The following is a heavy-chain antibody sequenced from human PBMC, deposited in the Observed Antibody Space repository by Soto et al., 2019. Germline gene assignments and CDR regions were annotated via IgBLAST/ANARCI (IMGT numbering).Heavy chain of an antibody. CDR3: ANNDGWNFDS. D-gene: IGHD6-19*01. J-gene: IGHJ4*02. CDR1: GGSISSGKW. CDR2: IYHGGSA. Sequence: QVHLQESGPGLVKPSGTLSLICDVSGGSISSGKWWSWVRQPPGKGLEWIGEIYHGGSASYNPSFRSRAVISVDKSKNQLYLNLNSVTAAATAVYFCANNDGWNFDSWGQGILVTVSS. V-gene: IGHV4-4*02.